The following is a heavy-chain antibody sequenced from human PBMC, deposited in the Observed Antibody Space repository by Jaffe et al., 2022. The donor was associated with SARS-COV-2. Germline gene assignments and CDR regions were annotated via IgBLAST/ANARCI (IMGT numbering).Heavy chain of an antibody. Sequence: QVQLVQSGADVKKPGASVKVSCKASGYTFIGYYIHWVRQAPGQGLEWMGWINPNSGVTNYAQKFQGWVTMTRDTSISTAYMELSRLRSDDTAVYYCAREQYYYGSGTYYSPGGMDVWGQGTTVIVAS. D-gene: IGHD3-10*01. CDR3: AREQYYYGSGTYYSPGGMDV. CDR2: INPNSGVT. V-gene: IGHV1-2*04. J-gene: IGHJ6*02. CDR1: GYTFIGYY.